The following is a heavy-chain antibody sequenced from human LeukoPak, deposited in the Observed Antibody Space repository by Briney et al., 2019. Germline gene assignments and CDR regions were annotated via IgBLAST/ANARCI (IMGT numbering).Heavy chain of an antibody. V-gene: IGHV3-53*01. J-gene: IGHJ4*02. Sequence: GGSLRLSCAASGFTVSSNYMSWVRQAPGKGLEWVSVIYSGGSTYYADSVKGRFTISRDNSKNTLYLQMNSLRAEDTAVYYCARGGGYYDLRYFDYWGREPWSPSPQ. CDR2: IYSGGST. D-gene: IGHD3-3*01. CDR3: ARGGGYYDLRYFDY. CDR1: GFTVSSNY.